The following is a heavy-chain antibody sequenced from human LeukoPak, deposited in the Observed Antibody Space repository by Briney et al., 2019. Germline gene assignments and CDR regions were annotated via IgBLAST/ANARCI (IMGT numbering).Heavy chain of an antibody. Sequence: GGSLRLSCAASGFTFSSYEMNWVRRAPGKGLEWVSHISSSGSTIYYADSVKGRFTISGDNAKNSLYLQMNSLRAEDTAVYYCAELGITMIGGVWGKGTTVTISS. CDR1: GFTFSSYE. V-gene: IGHV3-48*03. J-gene: IGHJ6*04. D-gene: IGHD3-10*02. CDR3: AELGITMIGGV. CDR2: ISSSGSTI.